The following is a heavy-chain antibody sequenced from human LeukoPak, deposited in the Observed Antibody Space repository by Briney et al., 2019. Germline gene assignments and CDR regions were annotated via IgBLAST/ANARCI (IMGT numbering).Heavy chain of an antibody. Sequence: PGESLQISCKGSGYSFTSYWIGWVRQMPGKGLEWMGIIYPGDSDTRYSPSFQGQVTISADKSISTAYLQWSSLKASDTAMYYRARRRPDCSSTSCYLYAFDIWGQGTMVTVSS. CDR3: ARRRPDCSSTSCYLYAFDI. CDR1: GYSFTSYW. CDR2: IYPGDSDT. V-gene: IGHV5-51*01. D-gene: IGHD2-2*01. J-gene: IGHJ3*02.